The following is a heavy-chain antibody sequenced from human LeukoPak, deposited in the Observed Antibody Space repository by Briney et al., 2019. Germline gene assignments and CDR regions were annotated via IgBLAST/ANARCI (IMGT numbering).Heavy chain of an antibody. J-gene: IGHJ3*02. D-gene: IGHD3/OR15-3a*01. CDR3: ARLNWDWRAFDI. V-gene: IGHV1-18*01. CDR1: GYTFTSYG. Sequence: ASVKVSCKASGYTFTSYGISWVRQAPGQGLEWMGWISAYNGNTVFAQTFEGRVTMTTDTSRSTAFMELRSLRSDDTAVYYCARLNWDWRAFDIWGQGTMVIVSS. CDR2: ISAYNGNT.